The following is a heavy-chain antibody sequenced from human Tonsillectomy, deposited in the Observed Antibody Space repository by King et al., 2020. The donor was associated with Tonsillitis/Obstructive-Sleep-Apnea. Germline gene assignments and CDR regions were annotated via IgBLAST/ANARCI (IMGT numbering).Heavy chain of an antibody. D-gene: IGHD6-13*01. CDR3: AVSYSSSWLGQFDY. Sequence: VQLVESGAEVKKAGSSVKVSCKASGGTFSSYAISWMRQAPGQGLEWMGRIIPILGIANNAQNFQGRVTITADKSTSTAYMELSSLRSEDTAVYYCAVSYSSSWLGQFDYWGQGTLVTVSS. V-gene: IGHV1-69*09. CDR1: GGTFSSYA. J-gene: IGHJ4*02. CDR2: IIPILGIA.